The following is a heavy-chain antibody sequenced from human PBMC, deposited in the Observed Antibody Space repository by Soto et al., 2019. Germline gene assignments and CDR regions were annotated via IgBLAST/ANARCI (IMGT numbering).Heavy chain of an antibody. CDR3: ARGTLPLYYFDY. V-gene: IGHV4-34*01. Sequence: QVQLQQWGAGLLKPSETLSLTCAVYGGSFSGYYWSWIRQPPGKGLEWIGEINHSGSTNYNPSLKSRVTISVNTSKKQFSLKLSSVTAADTAVYYCARGTLPLYYFDYWGQGTLVTVSS. J-gene: IGHJ4*02. D-gene: IGHD3-10*01. CDR1: GGSFSGYY. CDR2: INHSGST.